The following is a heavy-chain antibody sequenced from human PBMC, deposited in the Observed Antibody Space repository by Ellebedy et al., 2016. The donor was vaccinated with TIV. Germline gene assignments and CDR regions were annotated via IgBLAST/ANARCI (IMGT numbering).Heavy chain of an antibody. D-gene: IGHD2-8*01. CDR3: AGRQDIVLMVYANRAFDY. CDR1: GGSISSSSYY. CDR2: IHYSGST. Sequence: SETLSLTXTVSGGSISSSSYYWGWIRQPPGKGLEWIGSIHYSGSTYYNPSLKSRVTISVDTSKNQFSLTLSSVTAADTAVYYCAGRQDIVLMVYANRAFDYWGQGTLVTVSS. V-gene: IGHV4-39*01. J-gene: IGHJ4*02.